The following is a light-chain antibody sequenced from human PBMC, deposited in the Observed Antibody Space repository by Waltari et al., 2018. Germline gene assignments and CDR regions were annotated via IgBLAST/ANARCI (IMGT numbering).Light chain of an antibody. J-gene: IGLJ3*02. CDR3: QTGGHGTWV. CDR2: VNSDGSH. Sequence: QLALTQSPSAPASLGASAKLPCTLSSGHSRKVIAWLTQPPEKGPRYLMKVNSDGSHSKGGEIPDRFSGSSSGAERYLTISSLQSEDEADYYCQTGGHGTWVFGGGTKLTVL. CDR1: SGHSRKV. V-gene: IGLV4-69*01.